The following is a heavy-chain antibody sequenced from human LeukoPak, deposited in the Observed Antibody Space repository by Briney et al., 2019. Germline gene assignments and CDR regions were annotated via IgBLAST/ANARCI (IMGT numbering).Heavy chain of an antibody. D-gene: IGHD3-10*01. V-gene: IGHV1-18*04. CDR3: ARDLYYGSGSYYIVMDA. J-gene: IGHJ6*04. CDR2: ISAYNGNT. Sequence: ASVKVSCKASGYTFTSYGISWVRQAPGQGLEWMGWISAYNGNTNYAQKLQGRVTMTTDTSTSTAYMELRSLRSDDTAVYYCARDLYYGSGSYYIVMDAWGKGTTVTVSS. CDR1: GYTFTSYG.